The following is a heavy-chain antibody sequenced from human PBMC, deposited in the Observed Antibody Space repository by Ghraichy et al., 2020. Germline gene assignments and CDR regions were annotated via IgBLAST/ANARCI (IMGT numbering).Heavy chain of an antibody. CDR1: GGSISSSSYY. CDR2: IYYSGST. CDR3: ARRGTLGYCTNGVCYPSGMDV. D-gene: IGHD2-8*01. J-gene: IGHJ6*02. Sequence: ETLSLTCTVSGGSISSSSYYWGWIRQPPGKGLEWIGSIYYSGSTYYNPSLKSRVTISVDTSKNQFSLKLSSVTAADTAVYYCARRGTLGYCTNGVCYPSGMDVWGQGTTVTVSS. V-gene: IGHV4-39*01.